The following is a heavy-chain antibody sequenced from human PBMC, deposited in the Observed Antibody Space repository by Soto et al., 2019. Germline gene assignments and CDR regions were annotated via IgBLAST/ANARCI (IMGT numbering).Heavy chain of an antibody. CDR3: ARWSSTFRGAQIGPFDY. J-gene: IGHJ4*02. D-gene: IGHD3-10*01. Sequence: ASVKVSCKASGYTFSGYYIHWVRQAPGQGLEWMGWINPNSGGTNYAQKIQGRVTMTRDTSISTAYMELTRLRSDDTAVYYCARWSSTFRGAQIGPFDYWGQGTLVTVSS. CDR1: GYTFSGYY. CDR2: INPNSGGT. V-gene: IGHV1-2*02.